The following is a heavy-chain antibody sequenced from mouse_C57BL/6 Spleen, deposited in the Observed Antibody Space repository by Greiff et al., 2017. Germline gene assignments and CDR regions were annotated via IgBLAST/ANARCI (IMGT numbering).Heavy chain of an antibody. CDR3: ARSDYAFDVDY. CDR1: GYSITSGYD. J-gene: IGHJ4*01. D-gene: IGHD2-4*01. V-gene: IGHV3-1*01. CDR2: LRYSGST. Sequence: VQLKESGPGMVKPSQSLSLTCTVTGYSITSGYDWHWIRHFPGNKLEWMGYLRYSGSTNYNPSLKSRITLTHDTSENLFFLKLNSVTTEDTATECCARSDYAFDVDYWGQGTSVTVSA.